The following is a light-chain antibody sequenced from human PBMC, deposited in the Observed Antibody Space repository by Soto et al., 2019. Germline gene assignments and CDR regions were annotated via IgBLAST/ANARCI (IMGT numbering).Light chain of an antibody. Sequence: EIVLTQSPATLSLSPGERATLSCRASRSFSIYLAWYQQKPGQAPRLLIYDASKRAAGIPARFSGRGSGTDFTLTISSLEPEDFAVYYCQQLSNWPPVITFGQGTRLEIK. CDR1: RSFSIY. CDR3: QQLSNWPPVIT. J-gene: IGKJ5*01. CDR2: DAS. V-gene: IGKV3-11*01.